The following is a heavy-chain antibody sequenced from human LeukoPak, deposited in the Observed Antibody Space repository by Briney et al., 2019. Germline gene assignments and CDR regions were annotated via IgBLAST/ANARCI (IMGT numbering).Heavy chain of an antibody. CDR3: ARESVAVAGRGYLDY. CDR1: GYTFTGYY. V-gene: IGHV1-2*02. Sequence: ASVKVSCKASGYTFTGYYMHWVRQAPGQGLDWMAWINPNSGVANSAQKFQGRITMTRDASFSTAYMELSRLRSDDTAMYYCARESVAVAGRGYLDYWGQGALVTVSS. D-gene: IGHD6-19*01. CDR2: INPNSGVA. J-gene: IGHJ4*02.